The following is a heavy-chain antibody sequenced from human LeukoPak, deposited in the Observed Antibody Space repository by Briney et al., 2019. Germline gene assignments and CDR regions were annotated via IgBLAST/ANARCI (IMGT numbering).Heavy chain of an antibody. CDR1: GFTFGDYV. CDR2: IRSEAYGGTA. CDR3: TKKGLPGYSSGWYYFDY. Sequence: GRSLLLSCASSGFTFGDYVMSWVRPAPGKGLEWVGFIRSEAYGGTAEYAASMKGRFSISRDDSKNIAYLQMHSLQTEDTAVYYCTKKGLPGYSSGWYYFDYWGQGTLVTVSS. V-gene: IGHV3-49*04. J-gene: IGHJ4*02. D-gene: IGHD6-19*01.